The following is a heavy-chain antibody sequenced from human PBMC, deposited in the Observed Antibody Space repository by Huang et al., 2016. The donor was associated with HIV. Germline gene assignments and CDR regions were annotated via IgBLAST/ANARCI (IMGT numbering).Heavy chain of an antibody. CDR2: SSDGGTKK. J-gene: IGHJ5*02. CDR3: AREGGYYDSAGNFLTWGLDL. D-gene: IGHD3-22*01. Sequence: QVQLVESGGDVVQPGRSLRLSCSASGFIFSASPVHWVRQTPGKGREWVALSSDGGTKKYDADSLKGRFSLSRDNSKNMLYLQMNRLRPEDTAVYYCAREGGYYDSAGNFLTWGLDLWGQGTLVTVSS. V-gene: IGHV3-30*04. CDR1: GFIFSASP.